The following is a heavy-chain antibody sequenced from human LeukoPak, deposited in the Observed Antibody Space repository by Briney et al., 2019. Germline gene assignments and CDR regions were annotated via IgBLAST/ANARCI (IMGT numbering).Heavy chain of an antibody. V-gene: IGHV4-59*01. J-gene: IGHJ4*03. CDR1: GASINNYY. CDR3: ARGSRVYDRSGFHTWHDY. CDR2: IYSTGDT. Sequence: SETLSLTCTVSGASINNYYWSWVRQPPLKGLEWIGYIYSTGDTRYNPSLESRVSISMDTSKNHFSLEITSVTAADTAVYYCARGSRVYDRSGFHTWHDYWGHGTLVTVSS. D-gene: IGHD3-22*01.